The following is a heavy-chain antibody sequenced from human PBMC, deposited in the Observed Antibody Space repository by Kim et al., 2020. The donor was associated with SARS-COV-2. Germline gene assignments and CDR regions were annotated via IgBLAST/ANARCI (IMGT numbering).Heavy chain of an antibody. CDR2: VSDDGGRT. D-gene: IGHD2-15*01. Sequence: GSLRLSCAASGFTFTNYAMNWVRQAPGKGLEWVSRVSDDGGRTFYADSVKGRFAISRINSKNTLYLQMNSLTAADTAVYYCAKAMSSLVDFDYWGQGTLVTVSS. CDR1: GFTFTNYA. V-gene: IGHV3-23*01. J-gene: IGHJ4*02. CDR3: AKAMSSLVDFDY.